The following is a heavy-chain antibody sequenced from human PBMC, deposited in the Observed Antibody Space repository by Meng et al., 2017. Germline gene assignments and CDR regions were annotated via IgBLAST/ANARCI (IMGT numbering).Heavy chain of an antibody. J-gene: IGHJ5*02. CDR2: INHSGST. CDR1: GGSFSGYY. V-gene: IGHV4-34*01. CDR3: ARRRGGSSDWFDP. Sequence: VQLQQWGAGLLKPSGTLSLTCAVYGGSFSGYYWSWIRQPPGKGLEWIGEINHSGSTNYNPSLKSRVTISVDTSKNQFSLKLSSVTAADTAVYYCARRRGGSSDWFDPWGQGTLVTVSS. D-gene: IGHD6-6*01.